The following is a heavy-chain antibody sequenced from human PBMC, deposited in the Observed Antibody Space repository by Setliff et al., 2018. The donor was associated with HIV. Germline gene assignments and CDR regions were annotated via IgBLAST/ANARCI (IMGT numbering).Heavy chain of an antibody. J-gene: IGHJ4*02. CDR2: INPLFGTT. D-gene: IGHD2-8*01. CDR1: GDTFSNYA. V-gene: IGHV1-69*05. Sequence: SVKVSCKASGDTFSNYAITWVRQAPGQGLEWMGGINPLFGTTNYAHNFQGRLTITTDQIMTTAYMELTSLRSEDTAVYYCASGSGYCNKGDCYIGVHRTPDKYYFDYWGQGTQVTVSS. CDR3: ASGSGYCNKGDCYIGVHRTPDKYYFDY.